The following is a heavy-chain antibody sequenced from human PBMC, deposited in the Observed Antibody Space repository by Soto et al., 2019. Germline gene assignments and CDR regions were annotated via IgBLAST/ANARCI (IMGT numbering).Heavy chain of an antibody. CDR2: INPNSGGT. Sequence: AASVKVSCKASGYTFTGYYMHWVRQAPGQGLEWMGWINPNSGGTNYAQKFQGWVTMTRDTSISTAYMELSRLRSDDTAVYYCARGSSWDYYYYGMDVWGQGTTVTVSS. V-gene: IGHV1-2*04. CDR1: GYTFTGYY. J-gene: IGHJ6*02. CDR3: ARGSSWDYYYYGMDV. D-gene: IGHD6-13*01.